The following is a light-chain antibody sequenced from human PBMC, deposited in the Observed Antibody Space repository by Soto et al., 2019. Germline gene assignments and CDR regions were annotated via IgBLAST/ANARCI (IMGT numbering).Light chain of an antibody. V-gene: IGKV3-15*01. Sequence: EIVMTQSPATLSVSPGERATLSCRASPSVSSNLAWYQQKPGQAPRLLIYGASIRATGIPARFSGSGSGTEFTLTISSLQSDYVALYYCQQYNNWPRTFGQGTNLEIK. CDR3: QQYNNWPRT. J-gene: IGKJ2*01. CDR1: PSVSSN. CDR2: GAS.